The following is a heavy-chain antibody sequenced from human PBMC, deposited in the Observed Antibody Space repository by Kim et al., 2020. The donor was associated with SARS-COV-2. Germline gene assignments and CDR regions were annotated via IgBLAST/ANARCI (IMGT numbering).Heavy chain of an antibody. V-gene: IGHV5-51*01. D-gene: IGHD5-18*01. CDR3: ARVPDKATSNYWFDP. CDR2: IYPGDSDT. CDR1: GYSFTSYW. Sequence: GESLKISCKGSGYSFTSYWIGWVRQMPGKGLEWMGIIYPGDSDTRYSPSFQGQVTISADKSISTAYLQWSSLKASDTAIYYCARVPDKATSNYWFDPWGQGTLVTVSS. J-gene: IGHJ5*02.